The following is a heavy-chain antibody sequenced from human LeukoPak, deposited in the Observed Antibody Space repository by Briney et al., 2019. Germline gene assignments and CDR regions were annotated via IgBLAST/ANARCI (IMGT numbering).Heavy chain of an antibody. CDR3: AAAAVCGGDCYYYYYYYMDV. J-gene: IGHJ6*03. CDR1: GYTFTGYY. V-gene: IGHV1-2*02. D-gene: IGHD2-21*01. CDR2: INPNSGGT. Sequence: GASVKVSCKASGYTFTGYYMHWLRQAPGQGLEWMGWINPNSGGTNYAQKFQGRVTMTRDTSISTAYMELSRLRSDDTAVYYCAAAAVCGGDCYYYYYYYMDVWGKGTTVTVSS.